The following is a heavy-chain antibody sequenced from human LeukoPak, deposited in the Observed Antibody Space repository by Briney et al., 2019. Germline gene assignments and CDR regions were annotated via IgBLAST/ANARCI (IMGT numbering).Heavy chain of an antibody. D-gene: IGHD1-14*01. Sequence: GGSLRLSCAASGFTLSRYWMSWVREAPGKGLEWVANINEDGGERHYVDTVKGRFTISRDNAKNSLYLQMNSLRAEDTAVYYCARGGNLENWGRGTLVTVPS. J-gene: IGHJ4*02. V-gene: IGHV3-7*01. CDR2: INEDGGER. CDR1: GFTLSRYW. CDR3: ARGGNLEN.